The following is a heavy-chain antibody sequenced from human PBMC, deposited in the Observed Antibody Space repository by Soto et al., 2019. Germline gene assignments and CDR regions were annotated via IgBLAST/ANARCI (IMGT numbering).Heavy chain of an antibody. V-gene: IGHV3-23*01. CDR3: AKRAVSSRGHFDY. J-gene: IGHJ4*02. CDR1: GFTFSSYA. CDR2: ISGSGGST. D-gene: IGHD6-13*01. Sequence: GGSLRLSCAASGFTFSSYAMSWVRLAPGKGLEWVSAISGSGGSTYYADSVKGRFTISRDNSKNTLYLQLNSLRAEDSAEYYCAKRAVSSRGHFDYWGQGTLVTVSS.